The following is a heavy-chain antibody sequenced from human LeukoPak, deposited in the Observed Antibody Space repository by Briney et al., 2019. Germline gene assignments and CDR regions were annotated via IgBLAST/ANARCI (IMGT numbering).Heavy chain of an antibody. Sequence: GGSLRLSCAASGFTFSSNYMSWVRQAPGKGLEWVSVIYSGGSTYYADSVKGRFTISRDNFKNTLYLQMNSLRAEDTAVYYCARDGKFGEYNWFDPWGQGTLVTVSS. CDR2: IYSGGST. CDR3: ARDGKFGEYNWFDP. V-gene: IGHV3-53*01. J-gene: IGHJ5*02. D-gene: IGHD3-10*01. CDR1: GFTFSSNY.